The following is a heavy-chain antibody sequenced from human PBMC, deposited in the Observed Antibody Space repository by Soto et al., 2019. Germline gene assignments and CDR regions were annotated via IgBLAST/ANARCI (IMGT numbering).Heavy chain of an antibody. D-gene: IGHD6-13*01. J-gene: IGHJ4*02. V-gene: IGHV1-2*04. CDR2: INPNSGGT. Sequence: ASVKVSCKASGYTFTGYYMHWVRQAPGQGLEWMGWINPNSGGTNYAQKFQGWVTMTRDTSISTAYMELSRLRSDDTAVYYCARTGAAAGFDFDYWGQGTLVTVSS. CDR1: GYTFTGYY. CDR3: ARTGAAAGFDFDY.